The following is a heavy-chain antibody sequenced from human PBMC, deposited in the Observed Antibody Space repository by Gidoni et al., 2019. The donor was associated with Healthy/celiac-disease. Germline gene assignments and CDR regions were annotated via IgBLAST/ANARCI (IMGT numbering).Heavy chain of an antibody. CDR3: ARDQNDFWSVYYYYGMDV. CDR2: INPNRGGT. CDR1: GYTFTGYY. V-gene: IGHV1-2*06. Sequence: QVQLVQSGAEVQKPGAQVKVSCKASGYTFTGYYMHWVRQAPGHGLEWMGRINPNRGGTNYAQKFQGRVTMTRDTSISTAYMELSRLRSDDTAVYYWARDQNDFWSVYYYYGMDVWGQGTTVTVSS. J-gene: IGHJ6*02. D-gene: IGHD3-3*01.